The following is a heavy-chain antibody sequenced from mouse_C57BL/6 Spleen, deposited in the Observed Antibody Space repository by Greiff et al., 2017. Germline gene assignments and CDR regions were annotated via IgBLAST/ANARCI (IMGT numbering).Heavy chain of an antibody. V-gene: IGHV1-82*01. CDR2: IYPGDGDT. CDR1: GYAFSSSW. CDR3: ARCWGSTWYFDV. D-gene: IGHD1-1*01. J-gene: IGHJ1*03. Sequence: VQLQQSGPELVKPGASVKISCKASGYAFSSSWMNWVKQRPGKGLEWIGRIYPGDGDTNYNEKFKSKATLTVDKSSSTAYMQLSSLTSEDSAVYYCARCWGSTWYFDVWGTGTTVTVSS.